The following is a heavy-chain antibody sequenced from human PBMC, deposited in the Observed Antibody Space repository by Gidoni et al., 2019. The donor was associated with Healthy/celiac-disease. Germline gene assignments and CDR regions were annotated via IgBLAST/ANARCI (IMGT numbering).Heavy chain of an antibody. J-gene: IGHJ3*02. D-gene: IGHD3-10*01. Sequence: QVQLVQSGAEVKKPGSSVKVSCKASGGTFSNYAISWVRQAPVQGLEWIGGILPIFCTANYAQKFQGRVTITADESTSTAYMELSSLRSEDTAVYYCARAPGRGEAFYIWGQGTMVTVSS. V-gene: IGHV1-69*01. CDR2: ILPIFCTA. CDR1: GGTFSNYA. CDR3: ARAPGRGEAFYI.